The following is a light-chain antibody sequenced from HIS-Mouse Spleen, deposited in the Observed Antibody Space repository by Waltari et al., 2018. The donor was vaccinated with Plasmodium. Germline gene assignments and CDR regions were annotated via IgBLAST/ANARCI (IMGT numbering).Light chain of an antibody. CDR2: AAS. CDR1: QSISSY. CDR3: QQSYSTWT. Sequence: DIQMTQSPSSLSASVGDRVTSTCRETQSISSYFNWYQQKPGKAPKLLIYAASSLQSGVPSRFSGSGSGTDFTLTISSLQPEDFATYYCQQSYSTWTFGQGTKVEIK. V-gene: IGKV1-39*01. J-gene: IGKJ1*01.